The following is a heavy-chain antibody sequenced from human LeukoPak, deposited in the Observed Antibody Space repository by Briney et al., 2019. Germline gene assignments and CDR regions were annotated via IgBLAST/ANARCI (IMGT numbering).Heavy chain of an antibody. J-gene: IGHJ5*02. CDR2: INGGKGNI. CDR3: ARSRTDDYGDWWWFDP. CDR1: GYTFTSYG. Sequence: ASVKVSCKASGYTFTSYGISWVRQAPGQRLGWMGWINGGKGNIKYSQKFQGRVTISKDTSARTAYMELSSLRSEDTAVYYCARSRTDDYGDWWWFDPWGQGTLVTVSS. V-gene: IGHV1-3*01. D-gene: IGHD4-17*01.